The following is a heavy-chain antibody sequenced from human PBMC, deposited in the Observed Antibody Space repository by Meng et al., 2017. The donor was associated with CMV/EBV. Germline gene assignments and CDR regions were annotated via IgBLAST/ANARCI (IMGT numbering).Heavy chain of an antibody. V-gene: IGHV3-21*01. D-gene: IGHD6-13*01. J-gene: IGHJ4*02. CDR2: ISSSSSYI. CDR3: ARIPKANSWNYFDS. CDR1: GFTFSSYS. Sequence: GESLKISCAASGFTFSSYSMNWVRQAPGKGLEWVSSISSSSSYIYYADSVKGRFTISRDNAKNSLYLQINSRRAEDTAVCYCARIPKANSWNYFDSWGQGTLVTVSS.